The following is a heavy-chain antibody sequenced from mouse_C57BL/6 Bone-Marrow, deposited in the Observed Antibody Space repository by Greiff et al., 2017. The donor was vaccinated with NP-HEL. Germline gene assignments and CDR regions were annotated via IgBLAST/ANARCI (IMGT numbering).Heavy chain of an antibody. D-gene: IGHD1-1*01. Sequence: EVMLVESGGDLVKPGGSLKLSCAASGFTFSSYGMSWVRQTPDKRLEWVATISSGGSYTYYPDSVKGRFTISRDNAKNTLYLQMSSLKSEDTAMYYCARQITTVVANFDYWGQGTTLTVSS. J-gene: IGHJ2*01. V-gene: IGHV5-6*02. CDR3: ARQITTVVANFDY. CDR1: GFTFSSYG. CDR2: ISSGGSYT.